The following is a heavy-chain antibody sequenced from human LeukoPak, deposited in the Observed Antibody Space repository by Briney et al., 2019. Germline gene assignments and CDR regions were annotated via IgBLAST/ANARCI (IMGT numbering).Heavy chain of an antibody. CDR3: AKDGYCSSTSCCLDY. CDR2: INWNGGST. Sequence: GGSLRLSCAASGFTFDDYGMSWVRQAPGKGLEWVSGINWNGGSTGYADSVKGRFTISRDNAKNSLYLQMNSLRAEDTAVYYCAKDGYCSSTSCCLDYWGQGTLVTVSS. J-gene: IGHJ4*02. V-gene: IGHV3-20*04. CDR1: GFTFDDYG. D-gene: IGHD2-2*03.